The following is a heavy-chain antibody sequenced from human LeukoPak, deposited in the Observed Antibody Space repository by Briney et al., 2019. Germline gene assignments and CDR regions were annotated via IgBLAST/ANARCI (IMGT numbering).Heavy chain of an antibody. CDR1: GGSISSGSYY. Sequence: SETLSLTCTVSGGSISSGSYYWSWIRQPAGKGLEWIGRIYTSGSTNYNPSLKSRVTISVDTSKNQFSLKLSSVTAADTAVYYCAREGYSWCDPWGQGTLVTVSS. CDR2: IYTSGST. CDR3: AREGYSWCDP. J-gene: IGHJ5*02. V-gene: IGHV4-61*02.